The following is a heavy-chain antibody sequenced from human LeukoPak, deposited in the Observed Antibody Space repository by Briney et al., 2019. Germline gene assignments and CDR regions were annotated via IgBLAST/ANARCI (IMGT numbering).Heavy chain of an antibody. J-gene: IGHJ6*04. CDR2: ISSSSSYI. D-gene: IGHD2-2*01. V-gene: IGHV3-21*01. CDR1: GFTFSSYS. Sequence: GGSLRLSCAASGFTFSSYSMNWVRQAPGKGLEWVSSISSSSSYIYYADSVKGRFTISRDNAKNSLYLKMNSLRAEDTAVYYCAREGKTDCSSTSCYPLDVWGKGTTVTVSS. CDR3: AREGKTDCSSTSCYPLDV.